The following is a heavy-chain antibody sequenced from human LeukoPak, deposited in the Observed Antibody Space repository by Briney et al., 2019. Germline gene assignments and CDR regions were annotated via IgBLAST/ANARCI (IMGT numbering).Heavy chain of an antibody. CDR1: GYTFTSYY. CDR3: ARDRSPYYYDSSGYSSGNNPDY. CDR2: INPSGGST. Sequence: ASVKVSCKASGYTFTSYYMHWVRQAPGQGLERMGIINPSGGSTSYAQKFQGRVTMTRDTSTSTVYMELSSLRSEDTAVYYCARDRSPYYYDSSGYSSGNNPDYWGQGTLVTVSS. J-gene: IGHJ4*02. D-gene: IGHD3-22*01. V-gene: IGHV1-46*01.